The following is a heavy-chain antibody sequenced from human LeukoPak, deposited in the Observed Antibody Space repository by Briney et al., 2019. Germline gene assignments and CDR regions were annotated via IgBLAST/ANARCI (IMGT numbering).Heavy chain of an antibody. J-gene: IGHJ4*02. V-gene: IGHV4-59*08. D-gene: IGHD6-19*01. CDR1: GGSISSYY. CDR3: AISSGWYYFDY. CDR2: IYYSGST. Sequence: SETLSLTCTVAGGSISSYYTSWIRQPPERGVEWIGYIYYSGSTNYNPSLKSRVTISVDTSKNQFSLKRSSVTAADAAVYYCAISSGWYYFDYWGQGTLVTVSS.